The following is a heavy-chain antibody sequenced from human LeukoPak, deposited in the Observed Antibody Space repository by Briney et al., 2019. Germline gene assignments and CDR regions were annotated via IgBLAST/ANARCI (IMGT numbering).Heavy chain of an antibody. CDR1: GITFSSYA. J-gene: IGHJ4*02. Sequence: GGSLRLSCVVSGITFSSYAMTWVRQAPGKGLEWVSIISGSGGSKNYADSVKGRFIISRDNSKNTVYLQMNSLRTEDTAIYYCAKGDTVAVTAYYFDYWGQGTLVTVSS. CDR3: AKGDTVAVTAYYFDY. D-gene: IGHD2-21*02. CDR2: ISGSGGSK. V-gene: IGHV3-23*01.